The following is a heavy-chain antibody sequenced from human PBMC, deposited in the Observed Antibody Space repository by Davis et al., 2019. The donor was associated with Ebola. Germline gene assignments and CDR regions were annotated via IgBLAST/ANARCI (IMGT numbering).Heavy chain of an antibody. CDR3: ARVMLKVIAAAGLYYYYGMDV. V-gene: IGHV1-69*13. D-gene: IGHD6-13*01. CDR2: IIPIFGTA. J-gene: IGHJ6*04. Sequence: AASVKVSCKASGYTFTSYGISWVRQAPGQGLEWMGGIIPIFGTANYAQKFQGRVTITADESTSTAYMELSSLRSEDTAVYYCARVMLKVIAAAGLYYYYGMDVWGKGTTVTVSS. CDR1: GYTFTSYG.